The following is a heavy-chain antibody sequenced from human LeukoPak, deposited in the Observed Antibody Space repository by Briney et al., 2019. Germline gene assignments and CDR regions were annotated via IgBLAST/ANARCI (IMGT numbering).Heavy chain of an antibody. J-gene: IGHJ4*02. D-gene: IGHD3-3*01. CDR2: ISSSSSTI. Sequence: QPGGSLRLSCAASGFTFSSYSMNWVRQAPGKGLEWVSYISSSSSTIYYADSVKGRFTISRDNAKNSLYLQMNSLRADDTAVYYCARVGFGVVIIGYFDYWGQGTLVTVSS. V-gene: IGHV3-48*01. CDR3: ARVGFGVVIIGYFDY. CDR1: GFTFSSYS.